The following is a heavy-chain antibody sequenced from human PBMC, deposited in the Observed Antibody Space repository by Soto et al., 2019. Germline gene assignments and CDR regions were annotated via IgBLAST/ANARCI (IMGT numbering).Heavy chain of an antibody. Sequence: SGSAFSRYAMTWVRQTPGKALEWVSSISGSGVRTYYSDSVRGRFTISRDNSKDRLYLEMNSVRAEDTAVYYCATPAYDYWGQGILVTVSS. D-gene: IGHD3-16*01. V-gene: IGHV3-23*01. CDR1: GSAFSRYA. CDR2: ISGSGVRT. CDR3: ATPAYDY. J-gene: IGHJ4*02.